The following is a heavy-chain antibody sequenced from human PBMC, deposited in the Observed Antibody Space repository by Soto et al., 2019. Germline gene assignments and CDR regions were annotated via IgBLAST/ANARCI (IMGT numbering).Heavy chain of an antibody. CDR2: IYYSGRT. CDR1: GGSISSSYY. Sequence: PSETLSLTCAVSGGSISSSYYWSWIRQPPGKGLEWIGYIYYSGRTNYNPSLKSRVTISVDTSKNQFSLKLSSVTAADTAVYYCARGYCSSTSCYIWDNWFDPWGQGTLVTVSS. CDR3: ARGYCSSTSCYIWDNWFDP. D-gene: IGHD2-2*02. J-gene: IGHJ5*02. V-gene: IGHV4-61*01.